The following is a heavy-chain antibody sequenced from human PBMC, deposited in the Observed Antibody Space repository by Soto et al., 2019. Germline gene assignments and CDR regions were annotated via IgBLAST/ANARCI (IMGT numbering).Heavy chain of an antibody. CDR3: ARDPNPSTIAVAGTVAFDI. Sequence: ASVKVSCKASGYTFTSYYMHCVRQAPGQGLEWMGIINPSGGSTSYAQKFQGRVTMTRDTSTSTVYMELSSLRSEDTAVYYCARDPNPSTIAVAGTVAFDIWGQGTMVTVSS. D-gene: IGHD6-19*01. CDR2: INPSGGST. CDR1: GYTFTSYY. J-gene: IGHJ3*02. V-gene: IGHV1-46*03.